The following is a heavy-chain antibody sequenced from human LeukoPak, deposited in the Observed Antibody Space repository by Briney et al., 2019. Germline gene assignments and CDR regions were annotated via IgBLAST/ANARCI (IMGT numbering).Heavy chain of an antibody. Sequence: GASVKVSCKASGYTFTSYYMHWVRQAPGQGLEWMGIINPSGGSTSYAQKFQGRVTMTRDTSTSTVYMEPSSLRSEDTAVYYCARFAGIAAAGTHIDYWGQGTLVTVSS. CDR1: GYTFTSYY. J-gene: IGHJ4*02. CDR2: INPSGGST. V-gene: IGHV1-46*01. CDR3: ARFAGIAAAGTHIDY. D-gene: IGHD6-13*01.